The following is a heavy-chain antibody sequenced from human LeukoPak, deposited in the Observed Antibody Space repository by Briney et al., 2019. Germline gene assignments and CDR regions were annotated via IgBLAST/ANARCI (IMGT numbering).Heavy chain of an antibody. CDR2: LSARGDST. CDR3: AKDRGGYDSGWSFDY. J-gene: IGHJ4*02. V-gene: IGHV3-23*01. D-gene: IGHD6-19*01. CDR1: GFTFNIYA. Sequence: PGGPLTLPCTASGFTFNIYALPWVRKPPGKGLEWVSVLSARGDSTYYADSVKGRFTISRDNSKNTLYLQVNSLRAEDTAVYYCAKDRGGYDSGWSFDYWGQGALVTVSS.